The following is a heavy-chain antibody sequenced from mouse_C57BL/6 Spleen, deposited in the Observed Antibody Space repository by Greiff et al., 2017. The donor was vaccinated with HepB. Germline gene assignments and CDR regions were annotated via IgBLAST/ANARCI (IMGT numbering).Heavy chain of an antibody. V-gene: IGHV3-6*01. CDR3: ARDLPYYGYEDAMDY. Sequence: EVKLVESGPGLVKPSQSLSLTCSVTGYSITSGYYWNWIRQFPGNKLEWMGYISYDGSNNYNPSLKNRISITRDTSKNQFFLKLNSVTTEDTATYYCARDLPYYGYEDAMDYWGQGTSVTVSS. D-gene: IGHD2-9*01. CDR1: GYSITSGYY. CDR2: ISYDGSN. J-gene: IGHJ4*01.